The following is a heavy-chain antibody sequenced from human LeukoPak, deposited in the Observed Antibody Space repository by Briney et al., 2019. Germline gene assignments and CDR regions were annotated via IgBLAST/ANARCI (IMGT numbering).Heavy chain of an antibody. V-gene: IGHV4-59*01. CDR2: IYYSGST. D-gene: IGHD3-10*01. CDR3: ARGLTITMVRGDLFWFDP. Sequence: SETLSLTCTVSGGSISSYYWSWIRQPPGKGLEWIGYIYYSGSTNYNPSLKSRVTLSVDTSKNQFSLRLSSVTAADTAVYYCARGLTITMVRGDLFWFDPWGQGTLVTVSS. CDR1: GGSISSYY. J-gene: IGHJ5*02.